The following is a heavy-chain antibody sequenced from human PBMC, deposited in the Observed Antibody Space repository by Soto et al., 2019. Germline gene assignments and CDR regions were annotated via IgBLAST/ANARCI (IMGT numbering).Heavy chain of an antibody. CDR1: GFTFSSYS. CDR3: ARDKSVLDCSSTSCSEGAFDI. CDR2: ISSSSSYI. J-gene: IGHJ3*02. V-gene: IGHV3-21*01. Sequence: EVQLVESGGGLVKPGGSLRLSCAASGFTFSSYSMNWVRQAPGKGLEWVSSISSSSSYIYYADSVKGRFTISRDNAKKSLYLQMNSLRAEDTAVYYCARDKSVLDCSSTSCSEGAFDIWGQGTMVTVSS. D-gene: IGHD2-2*01.